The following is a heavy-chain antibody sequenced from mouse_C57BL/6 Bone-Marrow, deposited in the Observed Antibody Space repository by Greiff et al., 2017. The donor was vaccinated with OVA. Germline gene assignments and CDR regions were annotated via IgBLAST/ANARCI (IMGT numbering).Heavy chain of an antibody. J-gene: IGHJ4*01. Sequence: VKLQQSGAELVKPGASVKMSCKASGYTFTSYWITWVKQRPGQGLEWIGDIYPGSGSTNYNEKFKSKATLTVDTSSSTAYMQLSSLTSEDSAVYYCAREESNLLYDYAMDYWGQGTSVTVSS. CDR1: GYTFTSYW. D-gene: IGHD2-3*01. CDR3: AREESNLLYDYAMDY. CDR2: IYPGSGST. V-gene: IGHV1-55*01.